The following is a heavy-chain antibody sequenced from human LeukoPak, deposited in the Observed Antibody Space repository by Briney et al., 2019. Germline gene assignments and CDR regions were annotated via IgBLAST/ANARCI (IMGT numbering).Heavy chain of an antibody. J-gene: IGHJ4*02. CDR3: ARAYSSSWYFDY. CDR2: IYYSGST. Sequence: PSQTPSPPFPFPGCPIRQGGYHWGWDPQPPGKGLEWIGYIYYSGSTYYNPSLKSRVTISVDTSKNQFSLKLSSVTAADTAVYYCARAYSSSWYFDYWGQGTLVTVSS. V-gene: IGHV4-31*03. D-gene: IGHD6-13*01. CDR1: GCPIRQGGYH.